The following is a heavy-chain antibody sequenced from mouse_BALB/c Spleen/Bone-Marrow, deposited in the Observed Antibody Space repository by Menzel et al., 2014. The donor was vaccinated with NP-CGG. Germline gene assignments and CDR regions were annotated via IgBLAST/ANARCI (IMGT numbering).Heavy chain of an antibody. V-gene: IGHV1-4*02. Sequence: QVQLQQSAAELARPGASVKMSCKASGYTFTSYTMHWVKQRPGQGLEWIGYINPSSGYTEHNQKFKDKTTLTADKSSSTAYMQLSSLTSEDSAVYYCARWLLRAYWGQGTLVTVSA. CDR1: GYTFTSYT. CDR2: INPSSGYT. J-gene: IGHJ3*01. CDR3: ARWLLRAY. D-gene: IGHD2-3*01.